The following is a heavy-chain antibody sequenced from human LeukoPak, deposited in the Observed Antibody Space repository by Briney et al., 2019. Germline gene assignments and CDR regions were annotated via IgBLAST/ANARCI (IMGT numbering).Heavy chain of an antibody. V-gene: IGHV4-59*01. Sequence: SETLSLTCTVSGGSISSYYWSWIRQPPGKGLEWIGYIYYSGSTNYNPSLKSRVTISVDTSKNQFSLKLSSVTAADTAVYYCASRLPYCSGGSCPSFYAFDIWGQGTMVTVSS. J-gene: IGHJ3*02. CDR2: IYYSGST. D-gene: IGHD2-15*01. CDR1: GGSISSYY. CDR3: ASRLPYCSGGSCPSFYAFDI.